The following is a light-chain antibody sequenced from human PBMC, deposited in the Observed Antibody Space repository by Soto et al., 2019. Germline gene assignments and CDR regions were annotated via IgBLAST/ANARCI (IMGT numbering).Light chain of an antibody. CDR3: RSYTSSSTKV. J-gene: IGLJ1*01. CDR2: EVS. CDR1: SSDVGGYNY. Sequence: QPVLTQPASVSGSPGQSISISCTGTSSDVGGYNYVSWYQQHPGKAPKLMIYEVSNRPSGVSNRFSGSKSGNTASLTISGLQAEDEADYYCRSYTSSSTKVFGTGTKLTVL. V-gene: IGLV2-14*01.